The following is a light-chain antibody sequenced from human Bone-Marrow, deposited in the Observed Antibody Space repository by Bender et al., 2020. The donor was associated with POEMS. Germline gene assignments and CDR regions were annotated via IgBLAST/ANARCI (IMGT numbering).Light chain of an antibody. Sequence: QSALTQPASVSGSPGQSITISCTGSSSDVGTYNLVSWYQQQPGDAPQLIIYEGTKRPSGVSNRFSGSKSGNTASLTISGLQAEDEADYYCSSYAGSYIYVFGTGTKVTVL. CDR2: EGT. V-gene: IGLV2-23*01. J-gene: IGLJ1*01. CDR1: SSDVGTYNL. CDR3: SSYAGSYIYV.